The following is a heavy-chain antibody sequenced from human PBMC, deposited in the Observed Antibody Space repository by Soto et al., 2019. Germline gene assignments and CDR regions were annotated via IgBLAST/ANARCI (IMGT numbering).Heavy chain of an antibody. CDR1: GYTFTSYA. D-gene: IGHD4-4*01. CDR2: INAGNGNT. V-gene: IGHV1-3*01. Sequence: ASVKVSCKASGYTFTSYAMHWVRQAPGQRLEWMGWINAGNGNTKYSQKFQGRVTITRDTSASTTYMELSSLRSEDTAVYYCAIFKKGDPSSNPGSRGQGSLLPVSS. J-gene: IGHJ1*01. CDR3: AIFKKGDPSSNPGS.